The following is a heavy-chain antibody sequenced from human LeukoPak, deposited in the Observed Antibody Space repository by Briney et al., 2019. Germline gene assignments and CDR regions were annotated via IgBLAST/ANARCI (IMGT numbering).Heavy chain of an antibody. Sequence: SETLSLTCSVSGGSISSYYWSWIRQPAGKGLEWIGRIYTSGSTNYNPSLKSRVTISVDTSKNQFSLRLNSVTAADTAVYYCAGGPTVTYQHYYYYYMDVWGKGTTVTVSS. D-gene: IGHD4-17*01. J-gene: IGHJ6*03. CDR3: AGGPTVTYQHYYYYYMDV. V-gene: IGHV4-4*07. CDR2: IYTSGST. CDR1: GGSISSYY.